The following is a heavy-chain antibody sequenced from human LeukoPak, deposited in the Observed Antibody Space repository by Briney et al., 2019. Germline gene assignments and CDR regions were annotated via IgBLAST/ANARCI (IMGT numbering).Heavy chain of an antibody. CDR3: AKVPPPGYCSGGSCPDAVFGMDV. CDR1: GFIVSNNY. D-gene: IGHD2-15*01. V-gene: IGHV3-23*01. CDR2: ISGSGGST. Sequence: GGSLRLSCVASGFIVSNNYMSWVRQAPGKGLEWVSAISGSGGSTYYADSVKGRFTISRDNSKNTLYLQMNSLRAEDTAVYYCAKVPPPGYCSGGSCPDAVFGMDVWGQGTTVTVSS. J-gene: IGHJ6*02.